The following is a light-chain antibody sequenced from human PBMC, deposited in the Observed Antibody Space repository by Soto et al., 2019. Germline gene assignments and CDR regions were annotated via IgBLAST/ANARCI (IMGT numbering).Light chain of an antibody. V-gene: IGKV1-39*01. CDR3: QQSYSSPLT. Sequence: DIQMTQSPSSLSASLGARVTITCRASQSISSYLNWYQQKPGKAPRFLIYTASSLQSGVPSRFSGRGSGTDFTLIIRSLQPADFGTYYCQQSYSSPLTFGQRTKLEIK. CDR1: QSISSY. CDR2: TAS. J-gene: IGKJ2*01.